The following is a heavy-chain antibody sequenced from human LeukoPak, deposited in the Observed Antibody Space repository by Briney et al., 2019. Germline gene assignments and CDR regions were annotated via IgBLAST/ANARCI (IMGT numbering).Heavy chain of an antibody. CDR1: GFTFSSYW. Sequence: GGSLRLSCAASGFTFSSYWMTWVRQAPGKGLEWVANIKPDGSEKYYLDSVKGRFTISRDNAKNSLYLQMNSLRAEDTALYYCAKDYYGSGSWYYFDYWGQGTLVTVSS. CDR2: IKPDGSEK. D-gene: IGHD3-10*01. J-gene: IGHJ4*02. CDR3: AKDYYGSGSWYYFDY. V-gene: IGHV3-7*03.